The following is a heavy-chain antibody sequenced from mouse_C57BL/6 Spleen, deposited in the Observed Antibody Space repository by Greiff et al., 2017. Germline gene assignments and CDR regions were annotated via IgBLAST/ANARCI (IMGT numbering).Heavy chain of an antibody. CDR2: IYPGSGST. J-gene: IGHJ1*03. V-gene: IGHV1-55*01. Sequence: VQLQQPGAELVKPGASVKMSCKASGYTFTSYWITWVKQRPGQGLEWIGDIYPGSGSTNYNEKFKSKATLTVDTSSSTAYMQLSSLTSEDSAVYYCARERRGYDFYWYFDVWGTGTTVTVSS. CDR3: ARERRGYDFYWYFDV. D-gene: IGHD2-14*01. CDR1: GYTFTSYW.